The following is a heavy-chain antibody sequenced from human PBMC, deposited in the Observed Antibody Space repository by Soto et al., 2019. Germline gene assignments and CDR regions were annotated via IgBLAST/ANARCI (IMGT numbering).Heavy chain of an antibody. V-gene: IGHV3-23*01. D-gene: IGHD7-27*01. Sequence: GGSLRLSCAASGFTFSSYAMSWVRQAPGKGLEWVSAISGSGGSTYYADSVKGRFTISRDNSKNTLYLQMNRLRAEDTAVYCGESSYWGHLEIDAFDIWGQGTMVTVSS. J-gene: IGHJ3*02. CDR1: GFTFSSYA. CDR2: ISGSGGST. CDR3: ESSYWGHLEIDAFDI.